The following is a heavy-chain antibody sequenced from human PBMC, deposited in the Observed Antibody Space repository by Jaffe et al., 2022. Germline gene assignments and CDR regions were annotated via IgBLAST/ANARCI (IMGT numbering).Heavy chain of an antibody. CDR3: ARVRQPAGGIDY. V-gene: IGHV4-61*02. CDR1: GGSISSGSYY. D-gene: IGHD3-16*01. Sequence: QVQLQESGPGLVKPSQTLSLTCTVSGGSISSGSYYWSWIRQPAGKGLEWIGRIYTSGSTNYNPSLKSRVTISVDTSKNQFSLKLSSVTAADTAVYYCARVRQPAGGIDYWGQGTLVTVSS. CDR2: IYTSGST. J-gene: IGHJ4*02.